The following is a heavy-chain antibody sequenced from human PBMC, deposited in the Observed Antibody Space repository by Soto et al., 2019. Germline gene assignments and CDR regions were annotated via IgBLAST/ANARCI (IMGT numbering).Heavy chain of an antibody. CDR3: AKLGSSTWSPHYYFDY. Sequence: GGSRRLSCAASGFTLNNYAMGWVRQAPWKGLEWVSAITGSGSDTYYLDSVKGRFTISRDNSKNTLYLQMNSLRAEDTAICYCAKLGSSTWSPHYYFDYWGQGTLVTVSS. D-gene: IGHD2-2*01. J-gene: IGHJ4*02. CDR2: ITGSGSDT. V-gene: IGHV3-23*01. CDR1: GFTLNNYA.